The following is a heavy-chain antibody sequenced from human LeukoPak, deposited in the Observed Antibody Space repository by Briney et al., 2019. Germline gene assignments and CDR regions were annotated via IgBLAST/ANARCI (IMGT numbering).Heavy chain of an antibody. CDR2: ISYDGSNK. Sequence: GGSLRLSCAASGFTFSSYAMHRVRQAPGKGLEWVAVISYDGSNKYYADSVKGRFTISRDNSKNTLYLQMNSLRAEDTAVYYCAREYDFWSGSRFDYWGQGTLVTVSS. D-gene: IGHD3-3*01. CDR1: GFTFSSYA. CDR3: AREYDFWSGSRFDY. J-gene: IGHJ4*02. V-gene: IGHV3-30-3*01.